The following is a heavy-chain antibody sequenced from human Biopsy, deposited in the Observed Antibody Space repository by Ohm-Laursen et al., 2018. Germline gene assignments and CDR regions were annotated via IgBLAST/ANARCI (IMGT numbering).Heavy chain of an antibody. CDR2: ISPKSGDT. V-gene: IGHV1-2*02. Sequence: ASVKVSCKASGFSFTGYYIHWVRQAPGQGLEWMGWISPKSGDTNYAHKFQGNITMTRDMSMSTAYMEMSRLRCDDTAVYYCALQSVAQMKNFDYWAREPWSPSPQ. CDR3: ALQSVAQMKNFDY. D-gene: IGHD6-19*01. J-gene: IGHJ4*02. CDR1: GFSFTGYY.